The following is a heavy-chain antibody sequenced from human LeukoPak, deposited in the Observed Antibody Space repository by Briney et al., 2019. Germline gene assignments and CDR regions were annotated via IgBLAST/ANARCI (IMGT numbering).Heavy chain of an antibody. J-gene: IGHJ6*03. CDR2: IGTASDT. D-gene: IGHD1-1*01. V-gene: IGHV3-13*01. CDR1: GGTFSSFD. CDR3: ARGPPRGKYYYMDV. Sequence: GGSLRLSCAASGGTFSSFDMHWVRQPTGQGLEWVSTIGTASDTYYPGSVEGRFTPSRDNAKNSLYLQMNSLTAGDTAVYYCARGPPRGKYYYMDVWGKGTTVTVSS.